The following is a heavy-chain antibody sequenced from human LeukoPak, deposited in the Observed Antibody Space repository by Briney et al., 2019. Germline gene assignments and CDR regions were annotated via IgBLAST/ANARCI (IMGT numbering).Heavy chain of an antibody. V-gene: IGHV3-66*01. J-gene: IGHJ2*01. D-gene: IGHD2-21*02. Sequence: QSGGSLRLSCAASGFTFSSNYMSWVRQAPGKGLEWVSVIYSGGSTYYADSVKGRFTISRDNSKNPLYLQMNSLRAEDTAVYYCARDRKLLWYFDLWGRGTLVTVSS. CDR2: IYSGGST. CDR1: GFTFSSNY. CDR3: ARDRKLLWYFDL.